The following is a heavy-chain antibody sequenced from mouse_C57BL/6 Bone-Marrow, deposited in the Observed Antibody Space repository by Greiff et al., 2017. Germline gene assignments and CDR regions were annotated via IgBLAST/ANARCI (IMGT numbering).Heavy chain of an antibody. V-gene: IGHV1-15*01. J-gene: IGHJ2*03. D-gene: IGHD1-1*01. CDR1: GYTFTDYE. CDR2: IDPETGGT. Sequence: VQLQQSGAELVRPGASLTLSCKASGYTFTDYEMHWVKQTPVHGLEWIGAIDPETGGTAYNQKFKGKAILTADKSSSTAYMELRSLTSEDSAVYYCSIRKYYDSIVYLDYWVQGTRLTV. CDR3: SIRKYYDSIVYLDY.